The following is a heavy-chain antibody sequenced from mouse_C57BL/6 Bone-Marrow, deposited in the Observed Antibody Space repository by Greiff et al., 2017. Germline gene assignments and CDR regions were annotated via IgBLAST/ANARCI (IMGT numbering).Heavy chain of an antibody. CDR1: GYSITSGYY. V-gene: IGHV3-6*01. Sequence: EVQVVESGPGLVKPSQSLSLTCSVTGYSITSGYYWNWIRQFPGNKLEWMGYISYDGSNNYNPSLKNRISITRDTSKNQFFLKLNSVTTEDTATYYCARARSTMITYYFDYWGQGTTLTVSS. J-gene: IGHJ2*01. D-gene: IGHD2-4*01. CDR3: ARARSTMITYYFDY. CDR2: ISYDGSN.